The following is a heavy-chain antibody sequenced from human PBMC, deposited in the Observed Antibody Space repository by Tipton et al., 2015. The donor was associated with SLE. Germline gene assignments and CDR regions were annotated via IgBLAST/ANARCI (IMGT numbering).Heavy chain of an antibody. CDR2: INHSGST. J-gene: IGHJ4*02. D-gene: IGHD6-19*01. Sequence: TLSLTCAVYGGSFSGYYWSWIRQPPGKGLEWVGEINHSGSTNYNPSLKSRVTISVDTSKNQFSLKLSSVTAADTAVYYCARSPYSSGWPFDYWGQGTLVTVSS. CDR1: GGSFSGYY. V-gene: IGHV4-34*01. CDR3: ARSPYSSGWPFDY.